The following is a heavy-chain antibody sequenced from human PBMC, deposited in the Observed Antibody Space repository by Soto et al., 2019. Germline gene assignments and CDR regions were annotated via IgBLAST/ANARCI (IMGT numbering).Heavy chain of an antibody. CDR3: ASVATIPDSYNYYGMDV. J-gene: IGHJ6*02. Sequence: GASVKVSCKASVGTFSSYAISWVRQSPGQGLEWMGGIIPIFGTDNYAPNFQGRVTTTADESTSTAYMELSSLRSEDTAVYYCASVATIPDSYNYYGMDVWGQGTTVTVSS. V-gene: IGHV1-69*13. CDR2: IIPIFGTD. D-gene: IGHD5-12*01. CDR1: VGTFSSYA.